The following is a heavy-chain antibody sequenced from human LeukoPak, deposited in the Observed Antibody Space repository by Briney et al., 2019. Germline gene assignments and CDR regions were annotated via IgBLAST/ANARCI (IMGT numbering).Heavy chain of an antibody. Sequence: GGSLRLSCAASGFTSRYAMSWVRPTPEKGVEWVSTISGSGGGKYYADSVEGRFTISRDDSKNTLYLQMKSLSAEDTAVYYCARGTLKAAATDFDYWGQGTLVTVSS. J-gene: IGHJ4*02. V-gene: IGHV3-23*01. D-gene: IGHD6-13*01. CDR2: ISGSGGGK. CDR1: GFTSRYA. CDR3: ARGTLKAAATDFDY.